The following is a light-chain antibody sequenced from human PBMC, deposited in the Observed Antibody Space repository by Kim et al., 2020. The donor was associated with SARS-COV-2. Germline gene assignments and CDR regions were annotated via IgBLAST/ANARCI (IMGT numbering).Light chain of an antibody. CDR2: DAS. CDR1: QSVSSSY. J-gene: IGKJ1*01. V-gene: IGKV3-20*01. Sequence: EIVLTQSPGTLSLSPGERATFSCRASQSVSSSYSAWYQQKPGQAPRLLIYDASTRATGIPDRFSGSGSGTDFTLTISRLEPEGFAVYYCQQYGSAPQTFGQGTKVDIK. CDR3: QQYGSAPQT.